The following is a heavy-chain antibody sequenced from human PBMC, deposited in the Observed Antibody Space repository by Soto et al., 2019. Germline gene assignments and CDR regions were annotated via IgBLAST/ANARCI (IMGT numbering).Heavy chain of an antibody. CDR3: ARPARECSSPGCAN. CDR1: GLTFSNYW. V-gene: IGHV3-7*01. Sequence: EVQLVESGGGLVQPGGSLRLSCVVSGLTFSNYWMSWVRQAPGKGLEWVANINQDGSESYYVDSVKGRFTISRDNANNSLYLQMTSLRAEDTAVYYCARPARECSSPGCANWGQGTLVTVSS. D-gene: IGHD2-2*01. CDR2: INQDGSES. J-gene: IGHJ4*02.